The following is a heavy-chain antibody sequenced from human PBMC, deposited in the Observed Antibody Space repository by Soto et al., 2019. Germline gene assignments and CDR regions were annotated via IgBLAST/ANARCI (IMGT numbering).Heavy chain of an antibody. CDR3: ARWDFYCCLCNSASRDYVLDV. CDR1: GYTFNIYA. J-gene: IGHJ6*02. D-gene: IGHD2-21*01. CDR2: ISFDGRKI. V-gene: IGHV3-30*04. Sequence: PAGSLRLSCTASGYTFNIYAMHWVRQAPGKGLEWVSIISFDGRKIDFAGSVKGRFTISRDNSMNTLYLQLNSLRSDDTGVYYCARWDFYCCLCNSASRDYVLDVWGQGTTVTVSS.